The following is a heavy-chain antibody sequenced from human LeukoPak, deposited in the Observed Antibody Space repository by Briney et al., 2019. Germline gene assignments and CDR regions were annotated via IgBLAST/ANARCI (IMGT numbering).Heavy chain of an antibody. Sequence: SETLSLTCAVYGGSFSGYYWSWIRQPPGKGLEWIGEINHSGSTNYNPSLKSRVTISVDTSKNQFSLKLSSVTAADTAVYYCARGLYDYYFDYWGQGTLVTVSS. CDR1: GGSFSGYY. V-gene: IGHV4-34*01. CDR2: INHSGST. D-gene: IGHD3-3*01. J-gene: IGHJ4*02. CDR3: ARGLYDYYFDY.